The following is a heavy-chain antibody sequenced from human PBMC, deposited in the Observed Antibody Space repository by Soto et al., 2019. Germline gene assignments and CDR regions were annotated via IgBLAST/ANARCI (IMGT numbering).Heavy chain of an antibody. CDR1: GFTFDDYT. Sequence: GGSLRLSCAASGFTFDDYTMHWVRQAPGKGLEWVSLISWDGGSTYYADSVKGRFTISRDNSKNSLYLQMNSLRTEDTALYYCAKDVRASWRCMDVWGQGTTVTVSS. J-gene: IGHJ6*02. CDR2: ISWDGGST. CDR3: AKDVRASWRCMDV. D-gene: IGHD2-2*01. V-gene: IGHV3-43*01.